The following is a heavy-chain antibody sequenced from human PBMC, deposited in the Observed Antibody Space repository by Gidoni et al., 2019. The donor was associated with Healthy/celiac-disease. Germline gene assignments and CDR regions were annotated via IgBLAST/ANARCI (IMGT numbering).Heavy chain of an antibody. V-gene: IGHV1-46*03. CDR3: ARVAVAGYYYYGMDV. J-gene: IGHJ6*02. D-gene: IGHD6-19*01. CDR2: INPSGGST. CDR1: GYTFPSYY. Sequence: QVQLVQSGAEVKKPGSSVKVSCKASGYTFPSYYMHWVRQAPGQGLEWMGIINPSGGSTSYAQKFQGRVTMTRDTSTSTVYMELSSLRSEDTAVYYCARVAVAGYYYYGMDVWGQGTTVTVSS.